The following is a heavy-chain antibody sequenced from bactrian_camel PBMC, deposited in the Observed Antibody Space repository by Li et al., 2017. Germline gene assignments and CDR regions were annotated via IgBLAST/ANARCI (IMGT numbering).Heavy chain of an antibody. V-gene: IGHV3S1*01. CDR3: AAAPVGRACGDLSPRRYTY. J-gene: IGHJ4*01. CDR1: GYHHSAYC. Sequence: HVQLVESGGKTVQTGGSLRLSCQASGYHHSAYCLAWFRQAPGKEREGVATVNSFDISFYADFVKGRYTISRGSAENTLTLEMRSLKSEDTAMYFCAAAPVGRACGDLSPRRYTYWGQGTQVTVS. CDR2: VNSFDIS. D-gene: IGHD2*01.